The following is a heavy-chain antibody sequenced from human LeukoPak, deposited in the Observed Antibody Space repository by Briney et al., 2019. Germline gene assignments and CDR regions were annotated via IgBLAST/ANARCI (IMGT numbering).Heavy chain of an antibody. CDR1: GFTVSSNY. V-gene: IGHV3-21*01. D-gene: IGHD3-16*01. J-gene: IGHJ4*02. Sequence: PGGSLRLSCAASGFTVSSNYMSWVRQAPGKGLEWVSSISRTSSEKAYADSVKGRFTISRDNAKNSLYLQMNSLRAEDTAVYYCARDGGGLDYWGQGTLVTVSS. CDR2: ISRTSSEK. CDR3: ARDGGGLDY.